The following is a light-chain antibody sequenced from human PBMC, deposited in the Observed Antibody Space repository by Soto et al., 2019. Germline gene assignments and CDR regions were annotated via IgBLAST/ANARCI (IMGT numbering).Light chain of an antibody. V-gene: IGKV3-15*01. J-gene: IGKJ1*01. CDR2: GAS. Sequence: EIVMTQSPATLSLSPGERATLSCRASQSVSSNLAWYQQKPGQAPRLLIYGASTMATGIPARFSGSGSGTAFTLTISSLQSEDFAVYYCQHYTNVPPCTFCQGTKVEIK. CDR3: QHYTNVPPCT. CDR1: QSVSSN.